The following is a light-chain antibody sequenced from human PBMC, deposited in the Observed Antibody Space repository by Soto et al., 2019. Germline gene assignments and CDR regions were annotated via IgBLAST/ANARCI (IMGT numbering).Light chain of an antibody. CDR2: EVN. Sequence: QSALTQPASVSGSPGQSIAISCTGNSSGIGTFNLVSWYQQHPGRAPKLIIYEVNKRPSGISSRFSASKSGNTASLTISGLQAEDEADYFCTSPTPGSLYVFGSGTQLTVL. CDR3: TSPTPGSLYV. CDR1: SSGIGTFNL. V-gene: IGLV2-14*02. J-gene: IGLJ1*01.